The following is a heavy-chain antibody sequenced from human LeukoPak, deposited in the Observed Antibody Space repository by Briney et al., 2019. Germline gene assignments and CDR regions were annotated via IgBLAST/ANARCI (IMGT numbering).Heavy chain of an antibody. CDR3: AKALQWLVHWFDP. D-gene: IGHD6-19*01. CDR2: ISSSGNTI. CDR1: GFTFSSYE. Sequence: GGSLRLSCAASGFTFSSYEMNWVRQAPGKGLEWVAYISSSGNTIYYADSVKGRFTISRDNSKNTLYLQMNSLRAEDTAVYYCAKALQWLVHWFDPWGQGTLVTVSS. J-gene: IGHJ5*02. V-gene: IGHV3-48*03.